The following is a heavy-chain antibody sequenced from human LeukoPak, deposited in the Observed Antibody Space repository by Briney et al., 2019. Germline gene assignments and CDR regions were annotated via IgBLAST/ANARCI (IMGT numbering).Heavy chain of an antibody. J-gene: IGHJ4*02. D-gene: IGHD3-10*01. CDR3: AKAYMVRGVRGDYFDY. V-gene: IGHV3-21*04. Sequence: GGSLRLSCAASGFTFSSYSMNWVRQAPGKGLEWVSSISSSSYIYYADSVKGRFTISRDNSKNTLYLQMNSLRAEDTAVYYCAKAYMVRGVRGDYFDYWDQGTLVTVSS. CDR1: GFTFSSYS. CDR2: ISSSSYI.